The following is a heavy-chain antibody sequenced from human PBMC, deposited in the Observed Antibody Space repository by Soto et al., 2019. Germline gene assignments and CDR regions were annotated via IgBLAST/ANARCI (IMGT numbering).Heavy chain of an antibody. CDR1: GFSLRSYA. CDR2: ISGTAESI. CDR3: AKLPIIRGNALDL. D-gene: IGHD3-10*01. Sequence: PGGSLRLSCAASGFSLRSYAVTWVRQVPGKGLEWVSVISGTAESIYYVDSVKGRFTISRDNSRNTVYLKMNFLRVEDTALYYCAKLPIIRGNALDLWGQGTMVTVS. J-gene: IGHJ3*01. V-gene: IGHV3-23*01.